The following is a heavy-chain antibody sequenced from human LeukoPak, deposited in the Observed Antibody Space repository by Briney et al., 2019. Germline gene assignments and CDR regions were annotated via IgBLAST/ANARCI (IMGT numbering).Heavy chain of an antibody. CDR3: ARRRIYSSSWSYYFDY. V-gene: IGHV4-39*07. J-gene: IGHJ4*02. Sequence: SETLSLTCTVSGGSISSSSYYWGWIRQPPGKGLEWIGSIYHSGSTYYNPSLKSRVTISVDTSKNQFSLKLSSVTAADTAVYYCARRRIYSSSWSYYFDYWGQGTLVTVSS. CDR1: GGSISSSSYY. CDR2: IYHSGST. D-gene: IGHD6-13*01.